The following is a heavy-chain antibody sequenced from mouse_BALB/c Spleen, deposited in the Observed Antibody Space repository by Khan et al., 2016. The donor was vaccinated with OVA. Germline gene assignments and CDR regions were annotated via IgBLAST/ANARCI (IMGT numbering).Heavy chain of an antibody. CDR3: ARSLGRSTVRAMDY. CDR1: GYTFTSKW. D-gene: IGHD2-10*02. Sequence: QVQLKESGPEVVRPGASVKMSCKASGYTFTSKWMHWVKQRPGQGLEWLGMIDPSNTETRLNQKFKDKATLNVERSYNTAYMQFSSLTSEDSAVYYGARSLGRSTVRAMDYWGQGTSVTVSA. CDR2: IDPSNTET. V-gene: IGHV1S127*01. J-gene: IGHJ4*01.